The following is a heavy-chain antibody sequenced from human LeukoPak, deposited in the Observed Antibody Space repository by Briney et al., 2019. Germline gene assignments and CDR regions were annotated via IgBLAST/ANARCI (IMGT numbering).Heavy chain of an antibody. D-gene: IGHD6-19*01. V-gene: IGHV4-34*01. CDR2: INHGGST. CDR3: ARGISSGWYSDY. Sequence: SETLSLTCGVYGASFSGSYWTWVRQPPGKGLEWIGEINHGGSTNYNPSLKSRVTISVGTSNNQFSLKLSSVTADDTAVYYCARGISSGWYSDYWGQGTLVTVSS. J-gene: IGHJ4*02. CDR1: GASFSGSY.